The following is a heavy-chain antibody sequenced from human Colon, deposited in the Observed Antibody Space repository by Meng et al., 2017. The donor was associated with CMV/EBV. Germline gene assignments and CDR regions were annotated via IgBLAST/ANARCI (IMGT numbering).Heavy chain of an antibody. CDR2: ILPQTDTK. V-gene: IGHV1-69*08. Sequence: SVKVSCKAVGDTFSGFTINWIRQAPGQGLEWMGKILPQTDTKNYAQTFQDRVTITADQSTATVYMELSGLTSQDTAVYYCSRAPDEYGGWFHPWGPGTQVTVSS. CDR1: GDTFSGFT. CDR3: SRAPDEYGGWFHP. D-gene: IGHD4/OR15-4a*01. J-gene: IGHJ5*02.